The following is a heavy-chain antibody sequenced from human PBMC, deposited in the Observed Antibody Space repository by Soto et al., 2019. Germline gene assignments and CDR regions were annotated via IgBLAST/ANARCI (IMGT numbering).Heavy chain of an antibody. V-gene: IGHV1-8*01. CDR1: GYTFTDYD. J-gene: IGHJ4*02. D-gene: IGHD2-21*02. CDR2: VSPGNGNA. Sequence: QVQVVQSRAEVKKPGASVKVSCKTSGYTFTDYDINWVRQAAGQGLEWMGWVSPGNGNAGYAPHFQGRVTVTGDTSISTVYMELSSLTSEETAVYFCEVTTGYWGQGTMVTVSS. CDR3: EVTTGY.